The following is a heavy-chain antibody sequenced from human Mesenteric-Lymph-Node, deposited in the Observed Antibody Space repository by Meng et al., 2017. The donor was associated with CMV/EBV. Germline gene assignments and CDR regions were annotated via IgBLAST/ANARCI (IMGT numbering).Heavy chain of an antibody. CDR2: INHSGST. Sequence: QVQLQQWGAGRLKPSETLSLTCAVYGGSFSVYYWSWIRQPPGKGLEWIGEINHSGSTNYNPSLKSRVTISVDTSKNQFSLKLSSVTAADTAVYYCARHQRWLKSEGGFNYWGQGTLITVSS. J-gene: IGHJ4*02. CDR3: ARHQRWLKSEGGFNY. D-gene: IGHD4-23*01. CDR1: GGSFSVYY. V-gene: IGHV4-34*01.